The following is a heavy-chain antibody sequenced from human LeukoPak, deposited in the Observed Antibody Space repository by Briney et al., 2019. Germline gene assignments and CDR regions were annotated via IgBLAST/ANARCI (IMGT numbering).Heavy chain of an antibody. J-gene: IGHJ4*02. D-gene: IGHD1-7*01. CDR1: GDSIASHY. CDR2: IFFSGST. CDR3: AKFLNYPVYFEF. V-gene: IGHV4-59*11. Sequence: PSETLSLTCTVSGDSIASHYWTCIRQSPGKGLEWIGYIFFSGSTGYNPSLKSRVTISRDTSKNQFSLNLASVTAADTAVYYCAKFLNYPVYFEFWGQGISVSVSS.